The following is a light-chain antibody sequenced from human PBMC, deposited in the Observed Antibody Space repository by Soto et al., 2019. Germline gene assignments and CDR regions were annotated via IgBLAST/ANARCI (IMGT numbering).Light chain of an antibody. CDR2: ETS. Sequence: EIVLTQSPATLSLSPGERATLSCRANQSVSNYLAWYQQKPGQAPRLLMYETSKRATGIPARFSGSGSGTDFTLTISSLEPEDFAVYYCQHRNRWLRTFGQGTRLEIK. V-gene: IGKV3-11*01. J-gene: IGKJ2*01. CDR3: QHRNRWLRT. CDR1: QSVSNY.